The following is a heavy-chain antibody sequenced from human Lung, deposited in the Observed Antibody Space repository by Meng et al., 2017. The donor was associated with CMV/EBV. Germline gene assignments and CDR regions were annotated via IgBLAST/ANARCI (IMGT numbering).Heavy chain of an antibody. CDR1: GYTFTSYA. V-gene: IGHV7-4-1*02. CDR3: ARGDYYDSSGLDY. CDR2: INTNTGNP. J-gene: IGHJ4*02. D-gene: IGHD3-22*01. Sequence: VQLVPSWSAFKKPWGSVRVSCNASGYTFTSYAMNWVRQAPGQGLEWMGWINTNTGNPTYAQGFTGRFVFSLDTSVSTAYLQISSLKAEDTAVYYCARGDYYDSSGLDYWGQGTLVTVSS.